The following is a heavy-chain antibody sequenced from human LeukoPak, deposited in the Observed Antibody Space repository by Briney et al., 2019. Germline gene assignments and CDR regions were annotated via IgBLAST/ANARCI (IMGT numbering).Heavy chain of an antibody. J-gene: IGHJ6*04. V-gene: IGHV4-39*07. CDR3: VTTRKVDV. Sequence: SETLSLTCTVSGGSISSSSYYWGWIRQPPGKGLEWIGSIYYSGSTYYNPSLKSRVTISVDTSKNQFSLKLSSVTAADTAVYYCVTTRKVDVWGKGTTVTVSS. D-gene: IGHD4-11*01. CDR2: IYYSGST. CDR1: GGSISSSSYY.